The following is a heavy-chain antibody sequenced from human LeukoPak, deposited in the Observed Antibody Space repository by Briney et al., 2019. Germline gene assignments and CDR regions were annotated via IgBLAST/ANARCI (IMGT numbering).Heavy chain of an antibody. D-gene: IGHD3-22*01. CDR3: ARGGGSSGLSEGAFDI. CDR1: GGSISSSSYY. J-gene: IGHJ3*02. CDR2: IYYSGST. V-gene: IGHV4-39*01. Sequence: SETLSLTCTVSGGSISSSSYYWGWIRQPPGKGLEWSGSIYYSGSTYYNPSLKSRVTISVDTSKNQFSLKLSSVTAADTAVYYCARGGGSSGLSEGAFDIWGQGTMVTVSS.